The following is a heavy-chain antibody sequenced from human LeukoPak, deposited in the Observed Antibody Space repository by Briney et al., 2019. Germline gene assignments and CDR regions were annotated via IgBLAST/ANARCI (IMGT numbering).Heavy chain of an antibody. V-gene: IGHV3-74*01. CDR3: ARDQGVAGWLSA. Sequence: GGSLRLSCAASGFNFSPYWMHWVRQAPGKGLVWVARMNSDGSITNYADSVKGRFTISRDNAKNTVFLQMNSLRVEDTAVYYCARDQGVAGWLSAWGQGTLVTVSS. D-gene: IGHD3-22*01. J-gene: IGHJ4*02. CDR2: MNSDGSIT. CDR1: GFNFSPYW.